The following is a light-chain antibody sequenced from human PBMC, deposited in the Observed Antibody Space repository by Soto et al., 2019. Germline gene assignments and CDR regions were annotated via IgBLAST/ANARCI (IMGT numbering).Light chain of an antibody. CDR1: QSISSTF. Sequence: EIVLTQSPGTLSLSPGERATLSCRVSQSISSTFLAWYQQKPGQAPRVLLYGASTRATGIPDRFSGSGSGTDFTLTISRLEPEDFAVYFCQQYESSRTFGQGTKVEMK. V-gene: IGKV3-20*01. CDR2: GAS. J-gene: IGKJ1*01. CDR3: QQYESSRT.